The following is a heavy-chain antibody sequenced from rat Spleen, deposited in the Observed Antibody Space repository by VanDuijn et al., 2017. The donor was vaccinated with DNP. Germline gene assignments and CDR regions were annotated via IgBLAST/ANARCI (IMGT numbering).Heavy chain of an antibody. CDR1: GFIFSNYG. CDR2: ISTSGGST. CDR3: TTDFERGY. Sequence: EVQLVESGGGLVQPGRTLKLSCAASGFIFSNYGMAWVRQAPTEGLEWVASISTSGGSTYYRDSVKGRFTVSRDNAKSTLYLQMDSLRSEDTATYYCTTDFERGYWGQGVMVTVSS. J-gene: IGHJ2*01. D-gene: IGHD1-11*01. V-gene: IGHV5-27*01.